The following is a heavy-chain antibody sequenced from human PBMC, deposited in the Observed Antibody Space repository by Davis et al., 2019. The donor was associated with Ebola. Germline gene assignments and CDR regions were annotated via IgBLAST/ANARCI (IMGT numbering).Heavy chain of an antibody. J-gene: IGHJ4*02. V-gene: IGHV1-8*02. D-gene: IGHD3-10*01. CDR1: GYTFTGYY. CDR3: ARDLYGSGSYPYCY. CDR2: MNPNSGNT. Sequence: AASVKVSCKASGYTFTGYYMHWVRQATGQGLEWMGWMNPNSGNTGYAQKFQGRVTMTRNTSISTAYMELSSLRSDDTAVYYCARDLYGSGSYPYCYWGQGTLVTVSS.